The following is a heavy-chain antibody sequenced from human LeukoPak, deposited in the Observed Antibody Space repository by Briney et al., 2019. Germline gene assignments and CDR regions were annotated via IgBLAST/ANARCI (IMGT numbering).Heavy chain of an antibody. CDR3: ATVLNVVGCFDY. CDR2: ISGSGGTT. J-gene: IGHJ4*02. V-gene: IGHV3-23*01. Sequence: GGSLRLSCAASGITFSSYGMSWVRQAPGKGLEWVSGISGSGGTTYYADSVKGRFTISRDNSKDTLFLQMNSLTVEATAVYYCATVLNVVGCFDYGGQETLVTVSP. CDR1: GITFSSYG. D-gene: IGHD2-15*01.